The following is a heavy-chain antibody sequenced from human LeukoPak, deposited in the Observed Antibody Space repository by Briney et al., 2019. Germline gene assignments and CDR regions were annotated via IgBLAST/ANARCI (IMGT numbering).Heavy chain of an antibody. D-gene: IGHD3-16*01. Sequence: PGGSLRLSCAATGFTFSSYAIHWVRQAPGKGLEFVSAISSNGDRTSYADSVEGRFTNSRDKCKNTLYLKMGRLRGEDMAAYYCARERSVYYDGALKDAFDMWGQGTVVTVSS. CDR3: ARERSVYYDGALKDAFDM. CDR2: ISSNGDRT. J-gene: IGHJ3*02. CDR1: GFTFSSYA. V-gene: IGHV3-64*02.